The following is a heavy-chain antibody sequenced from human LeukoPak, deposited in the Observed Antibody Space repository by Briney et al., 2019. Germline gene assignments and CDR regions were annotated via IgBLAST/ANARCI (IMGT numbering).Heavy chain of an antibody. D-gene: IGHD6-6*01. V-gene: IGHV1-69*05. J-gene: IGHJ4*02. Sequence: ASVKVSCKASGGTFGSYAISWVRQAPGQGLEWMGGIIPIFGTANYAQKFQGRVTITTDESTSTAYMELSSLRSEDTAVYYCARANSSSWSFDYWGQRTLVTVSS. CDR3: ARANSSSWSFDY. CDR2: IIPIFGTA. CDR1: GGTFGSYA.